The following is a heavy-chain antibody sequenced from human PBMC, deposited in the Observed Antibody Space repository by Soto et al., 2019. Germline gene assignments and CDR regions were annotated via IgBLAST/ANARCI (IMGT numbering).Heavy chain of an antibody. CDR2: MNPNSGNR. CDR3: EIVNDPNPFDY. CDR1: GYTFTSYD. J-gene: IGHJ4*02. D-gene: IGHD1-1*01. V-gene: IGHV1-8*01. Sequence: QVQLVQSGAEVKKPGASVKVSCKASGYTFTSYDINWVRQATGQGLEWMGWMNPNSGNRGYAQKFQGRVTMTRNTAISTAYMELFSLRSEDTAVYYCEIVNDPNPFDYWGQGTLVTVSS.